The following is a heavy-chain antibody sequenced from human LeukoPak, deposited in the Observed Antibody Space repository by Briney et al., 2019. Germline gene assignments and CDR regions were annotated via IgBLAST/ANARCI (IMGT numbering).Heavy chain of an antibody. J-gene: IGHJ4*02. V-gene: IGHV3-21*01. CDR3: ARGGTTGTTSPDY. CDR2: ISSSSSYI. D-gene: IGHD1-1*01. CDR1: GFTFSSYS. Sequence: GGSLRLSCAASGFTFSSYSMNWVRQAPGKGLEWVSSISSSSSYIYYADSVKGRFTISRDNAKNSLYLQVSSLRAEDTAVYYCARGGTTGTTSPDYWGQGTLVTVSS.